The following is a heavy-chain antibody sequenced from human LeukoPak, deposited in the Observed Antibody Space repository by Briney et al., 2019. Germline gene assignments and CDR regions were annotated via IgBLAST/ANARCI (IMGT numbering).Heavy chain of an antibody. Sequence: PGGSLRLSCAASGFTFSSYGMHWVRQAPGKGLEWVAVISYDGSNKYYAESVKGRFTISRENSKNTLHLQMNSLRAEDTAMYYCARGYFDSSGEFDYWGQGTLVTVSS. CDR2: ISYDGSNK. V-gene: IGHV3-30*03. CDR3: ARGYFDSSGEFDY. CDR1: GFTFSSYG. J-gene: IGHJ4*02. D-gene: IGHD3-22*01.